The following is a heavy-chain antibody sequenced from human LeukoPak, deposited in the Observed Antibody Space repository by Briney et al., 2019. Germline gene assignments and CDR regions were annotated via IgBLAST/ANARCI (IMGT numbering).Heavy chain of an antibody. D-gene: IGHD3-16*01. CDR2: IYYSGST. J-gene: IGHJ3*02. Sequence: SETLSLTCTVSGGSISSYYWSWIRQPPGKGLEWIGYIYYSGSTNYNPSLKSRVTISVDTSKNQFSLKLSSVTAADTAVYYCAKGGDLRYHAFDIWGQGTMVTVSS. CDR1: GGSISSYY. CDR3: AKGGDLRYHAFDI. V-gene: IGHV4-59*08.